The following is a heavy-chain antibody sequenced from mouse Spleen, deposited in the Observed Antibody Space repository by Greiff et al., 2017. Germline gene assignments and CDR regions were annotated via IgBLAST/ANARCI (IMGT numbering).Heavy chain of an antibody. CDR2: IYPGDGDT. J-gene: IGHJ3*01. CDR3: ALGDWAFAY. Sequence: VKLQESGPELVKPGASVKISCKASGYAFSSSWMNWVKQRPGKGLEWIGRIYPGDGDTNYNGKFKGKATLTADKSSSTAYMQLSSLTSEDSAVYFCALGDWAFAYWGQRTLVPVSA. V-gene: IGHV1-82*01. D-gene: IGHD4-1*01. CDR1: GYAFSSSW.